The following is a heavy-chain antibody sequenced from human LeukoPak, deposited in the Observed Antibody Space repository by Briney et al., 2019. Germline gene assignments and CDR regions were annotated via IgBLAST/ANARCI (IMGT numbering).Heavy chain of an antibody. J-gene: IGHJ6*02. Sequence: GGSLRLSCAASGFTFSSYAMSWVRQAPGKGLEWVSAISGSGGSTCYADSVKGRFTISRDNSKNTLYLQMNSLRAEDTAVYYCAKDTHDFWSGYFNYYCYYGMDVWGQGTTVTVSS. D-gene: IGHD3-3*01. CDR3: AKDTHDFWSGYFNYYCYYGMDV. V-gene: IGHV3-23*01. CDR2: ISGSGGST. CDR1: GFTFSSYA.